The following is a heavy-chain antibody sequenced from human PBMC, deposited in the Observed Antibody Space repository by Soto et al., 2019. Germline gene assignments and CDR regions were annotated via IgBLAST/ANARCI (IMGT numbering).Heavy chain of an antibody. CDR2: INPSGGST. J-gene: IGHJ6*03. D-gene: IGHD2-2*01. Sequence: QVQLVQSGAEVKKPGASVKGSCKASGYTFTSYYMHWVRQAPGQGLEWMGIINPSGGSTSYAQKFQGRVTMTRDTSTSTVYMELSSLRSEDTAVYYCASGSYCSSTSCYAERGYYYYYMDVWGKGTTVTVSS. CDR1: GYTFTSYY. V-gene: IGHV1-46*03. CDR3: ASGSYCSSTSCYAERGYYYYYMDV.